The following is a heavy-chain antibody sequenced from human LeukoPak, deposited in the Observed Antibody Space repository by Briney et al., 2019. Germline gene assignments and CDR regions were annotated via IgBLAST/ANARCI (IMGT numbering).Heavy chain of an antibody. Sequence: SETLSLTCAVYGGSFSGYYWSWIRQLPGKGLEWIGEINHSGSTNYNPSLKSRVTISVDTSKNQFSLKLSSVTAADTAVYYCARGGQVAAAGPFDYWGQGTLVTVSS. J-gene: IGHJ4*02. D-gene: IGHD6-13*01. CDR3: ARGGQVAAAGPFDY. V-gene: IGHV4-34*01. CDR2: INHSGST. CDR1: GGSFSGYY.